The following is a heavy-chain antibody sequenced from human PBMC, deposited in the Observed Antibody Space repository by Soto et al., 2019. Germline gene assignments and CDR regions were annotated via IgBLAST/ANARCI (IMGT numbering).Heavy chain of an antibody. Sequence: QVQLVQSGAEVKKPGASVKVSCKASGYTFTSYGISWVRQAPGQGLEWMGWISAYNGNTNYAQKLQGRVTMTTDTSTSTAYMELRSLRSDDTAVYYCARDRDLGYCSGGSCYSHTNFDYRGQGTLVTVSS. CDR2: ISAYNGNT. J-gene: IGHJ4*02. CDR3: ARDRDLGYCSGGSCYSHTNFDY. D-gene: IGHD2-15*01. CDR1: GYTFTSYG. V-gene: IGHV1-18*01.